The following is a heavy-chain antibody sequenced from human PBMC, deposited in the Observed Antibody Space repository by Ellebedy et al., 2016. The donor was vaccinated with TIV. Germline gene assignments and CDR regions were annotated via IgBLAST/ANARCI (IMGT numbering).Heavy chain of an antibody. V-gene: IGHV4-39*01. CDR2: IYYSGST. J-gene: IGHJ4*02. Sequence: SETLSLXXSVSAGSIGSSNYYWGWIRQPPGKGLEWIGSIYYSGSTYYNPSLKSRVTISVDSSKNQFSLKLISVTAADTAVYYCARRAPGSGWQFDYWGQGTLVTVSS. D-gene: IGHD6-19*01. CDR1: AGSIGSSNYY. CDR3: ARRAPGSGWQFDY.